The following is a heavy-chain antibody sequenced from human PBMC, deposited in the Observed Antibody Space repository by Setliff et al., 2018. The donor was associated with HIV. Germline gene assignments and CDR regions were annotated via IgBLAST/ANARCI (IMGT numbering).Heavy chain of an antibody. CDR3: ANGGSGGQFDY. CDR2: INAGNGNT. Sequence: ASVKVSCKASGGTFSSYAISWVRQAPGQRLEWMGWINAGNGNTKYSQKFQGRVTITRDTSASTAYMEMSSLRSEDTAVYYCANGGSGGQFDYWGQGTLVTVSS. J-gene: IGHJ4*02. V-gene: IGHV1-3*01. CDR1: GGTFSSYA. D-gene: IGHD3-16*01.